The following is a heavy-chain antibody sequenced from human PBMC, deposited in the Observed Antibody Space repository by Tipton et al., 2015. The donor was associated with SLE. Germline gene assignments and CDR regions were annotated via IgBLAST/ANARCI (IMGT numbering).Heavy chain of an antibody. Sequence: TLSLTCAVSGGSISSSNWWSWVRQPPGKGLEWIGEIYHSGSTNYNPSLKSRVTISVDKSKNQFSLKPSSVTAADTAVYYCARGPSLGYSSGEGWGQGTLVTVSS. D-gene: IGHD6-19*01. CDR1: GGSISSSNW. V-gene: IGHV4-4*02. J-gene: IGHJ4*02. CDR2: IYHSGST. CDR3: ARGPSLGYSSGEG.